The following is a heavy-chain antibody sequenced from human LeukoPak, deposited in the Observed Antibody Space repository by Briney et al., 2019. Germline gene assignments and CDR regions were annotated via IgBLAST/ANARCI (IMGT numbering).Heavy chain of an antibody. CDR2: IKQDGSEK. CDR3: AKQFPIVVVIAPGTADDY. D-gene: IGHD2-21*01. Sequence: GGSLRLSCAASGFTFSSYWMSWVRQAPGKGLEWVANIKQDGSEKYYVDSVKGRFTISRDNAKNSLYLQMNSLRAEDTAVYYCAKQFPIVVVIAPGTADDYWGQGTLVTVSS. V-gene: IGHV3-7*01. J-gene: IGHJ4*02. CDR1: GFTFSSYW.